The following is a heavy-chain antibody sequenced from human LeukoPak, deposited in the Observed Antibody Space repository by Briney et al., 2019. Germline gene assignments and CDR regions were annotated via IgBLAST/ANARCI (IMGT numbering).Heavy chain of an antibody. D-gene: IGHD2-2*02. Sequence: HSGGSLRLSCAASGFTFSSYSMNWIRQAPGKGLDWVSYISGSGTIISYADSVKGRFTISRDNAKNSLFLQMNSLRVEDTAVYYCARTYTHRAEGGLDYWGQGTLVTVSS. J-gene: IGHJ4*02. V-gene: IGHV3-48*04. CDR1: GFTFSSYS. CDR2: ISGSGTII. CDR3: ARTYTHRAEGGLDY.